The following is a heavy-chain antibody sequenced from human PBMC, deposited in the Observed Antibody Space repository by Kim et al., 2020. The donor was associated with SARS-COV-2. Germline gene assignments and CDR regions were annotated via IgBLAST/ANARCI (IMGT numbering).Heavy chain of an antibody. CDR2: ISYDGSNK. D-gene: IGHD3-22*01. J-gene: IGHJ4*02. Sequence: GGSLRLSCAASGFTFSSYGMHWVRQAPGKGLEWVAVISYDGSNKYYADSVKGRFTISRDNSKNTLYLQMNSLRAEDTAVYYCALGGSSGYYYAAFLDYWGQGTLVTVSS. CDR1: GFTFSSYG. V-gene: IGHV3-30*03. CDR3: ALGGSSGYYYAAFLDY.